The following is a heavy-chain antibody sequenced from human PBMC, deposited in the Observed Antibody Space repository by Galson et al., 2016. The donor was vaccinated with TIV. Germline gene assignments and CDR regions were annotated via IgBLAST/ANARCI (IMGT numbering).Heavy chain of an antibody. CDR2: ISYDATNT. D-gene: IGHD3-3*01. CDR1: GYTFTIYP. CDR3: ASPRHGGFLRFSMDV. J-gene: IGHJ6*02. V-gene: IGHV3-30*04. Sequence: SCKASGYTFTIYPIHWVRQAPGRGLEWVAVISYDATNTYYADSVKGRFTVSRDNSKNTLHLQINSVRGEDTATYYCASPRHGGFLRFSMDVWGQGTTVIVS.